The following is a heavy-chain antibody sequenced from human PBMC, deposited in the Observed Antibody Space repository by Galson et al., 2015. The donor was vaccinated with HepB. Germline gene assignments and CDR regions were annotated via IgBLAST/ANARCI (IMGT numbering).Heavy chain of an antibody. V-gene: IGHV3-23*01. CDR2: ISASGGST. D-gene: IGHD3-10*01. J-gene: IGHJ4*02. Sequence: SLRLSCAASGFSFSNYAMTWVRQAPGKGLEWVSSISASGGSTYYADSVKGRFTISRDNSENTLYLQMNGLRAEDTSVYYCAKAVVYGSPEYCFDYWGQGTLVTVSS. CDR1: GFSFSNYA. CDR3: AKAVVYGSPEYCFDY.